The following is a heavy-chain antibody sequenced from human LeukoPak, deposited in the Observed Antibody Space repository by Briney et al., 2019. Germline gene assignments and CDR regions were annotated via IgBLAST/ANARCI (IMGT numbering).Heavy chain of an antibody. CDR1: GDSVSSNSAA. J-gene: IGHJ6*03. CDR2: IYYRSKWYN. D-gene: IGHD3-16*01. Sequence: SQTLSLTCAISGDSVSSNSAAWNWIRQSPSRGLEWLGRIYYRSKWYNDYAVSVKSRITINPDTSKNQFSLKVTSVTAADTAVYYCARPYYYYIDVWGKGTTVTVSS. V-gene: IGHV6-1*01. CDR3: ARPYYYYIDV.